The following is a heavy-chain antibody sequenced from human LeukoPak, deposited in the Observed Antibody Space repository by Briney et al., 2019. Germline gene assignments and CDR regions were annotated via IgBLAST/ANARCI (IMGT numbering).Heavy chain of an antibody. D-gene: IGHD3-22*01. CDR3: ARDLANYYDSSGYYTFDY. J-gene: IGHJ4*02. V-gene: IGHV3-48*01. CDR2: ISSGSSTI. Sequence: GGSLRLSCAASGFTFSSYGMNWVRQAPGKGLEWVSYISSGSSTIYYADSVKGRFTVSRDNAKNSLYLQMSSLRAEDTAVYYCARDLANYYDSSGYYTFDYWGQGTLVTVSS. CDR1: GFTFSSYG.